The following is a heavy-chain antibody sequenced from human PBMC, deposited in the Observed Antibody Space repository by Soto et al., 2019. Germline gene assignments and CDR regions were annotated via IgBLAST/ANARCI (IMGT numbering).Heavy chain of an antibody. V-gene: IGHV3-74*01. J-gene: IGHJ6*02. CDR1: GFPFSGYL. CDR3: ASDLSGRADV. CDR2: MNEDGGTT. D-gene: IGHD3-10*01. Sequence: PGGSLRISCAASGFPFSGYLMHWVRQAPGKGLVWVSRMNEDGGTTDYADSVKGRFTISRDNAKNTLYLQMNSLRVEDTAVYYCASDLSGRADVWGQGTTVTVSS.